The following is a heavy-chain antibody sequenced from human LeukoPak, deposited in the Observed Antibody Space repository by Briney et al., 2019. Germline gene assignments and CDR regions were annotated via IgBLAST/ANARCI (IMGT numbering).Heavy chain of an antibody. Sequence: PGGSLRLSCAASGFTFSSYWMSWVRQAPGKGLEWVANIKHDGSEKYYVDSVKGRFTISRDNAKNSLYLQMYSLRAEDTAVYFCARWDSRSRSSLYYYYYGLDVWGQGTTVTVSS. V-gene: IGHV3-7*01. CDR3: ARWDSRSRSSLYYYYYGLDV. CDR2: IKHDGSEK. D-gene: IGHD6-13*01. CDR1: GFTFSSYW. J-gene: IGHJ6*02.